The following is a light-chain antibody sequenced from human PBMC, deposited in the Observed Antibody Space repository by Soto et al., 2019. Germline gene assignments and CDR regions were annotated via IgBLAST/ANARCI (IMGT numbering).Light chain of an antibody. J-gene: IGKJ4*01. CDR3: QQSGRSPLT. CDR1: QSVSSSY. Sequence: EVVLTQSPGTLSLSPGERATLSCRASQSVSSSYLAWFQQKPGQAPRLLIYGASTRATGIPDRFSGSGSGTDFTLTISRLEPEDSAVYYCQQSGRSPLTFGGGTKVEIK. CDR2: GAS. V-gene: IGKV3-20*01.